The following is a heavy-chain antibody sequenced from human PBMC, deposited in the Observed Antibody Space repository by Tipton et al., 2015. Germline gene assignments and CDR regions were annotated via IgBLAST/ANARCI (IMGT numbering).Heavy chain of an antibody. CDR2: IYYTGST. J-gene: IGHJ6*02. D-gene: IGHD3-3*01. V-gene: IGHV4-61*01. Sequence: TLSLTCTVSGGSVISGTDYWNWIRQSPGKGLEWIGYIYYTGSTNYNPSLKSRVHISRDTSKNQFSLKLSSVTAADTGVYYCARGAAFWSGYQYYYSGIDVWGQGTTVTVSS. CDR3: ARGAAFWSGYQYYYSGIDV. CDR1: GGSVISGTDY.